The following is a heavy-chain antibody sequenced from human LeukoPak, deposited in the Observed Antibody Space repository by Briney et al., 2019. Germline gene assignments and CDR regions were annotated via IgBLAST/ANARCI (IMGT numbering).Heavy chain of an antibody. CDR3: ARGIRYCSGGSCYSYFDY. Sequence: ASVKVSCKATGYTFTSYYMHWVRQAPGQGLEWMGIINPSGGSTSYAQKFQGRVTMTRDMSTSTVYMELSSLRSEDTAVYYCARGIRYCSGGSCYSYFDYWGQGTLVTVSS. D-gene: IGHD2-15*01. J-gene: IGHJ4*02. CDR2: INPSGGST. V-gene: IGHV1-46*01. CDR1: GYTFTSYY.